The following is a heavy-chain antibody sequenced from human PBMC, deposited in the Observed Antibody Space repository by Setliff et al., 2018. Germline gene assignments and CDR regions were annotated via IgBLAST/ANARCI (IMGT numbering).Heavy chain of an antibody. J-gene: IGHJ4*02. CDR3: ARHRAVAGAYYFDF. CDR1: VYSISRDCH. CDR2: IYYSGNT. V-gene: IGHV4-38-2*01. D-gene: IGHD6-19*01. Sequence: AVSVYSISRDCHWGWIRQPPGKGLEWIGSIYYSGNTYYNASLKGRVTISGETSKNQFSLKLTAVTAADTAIYYCARHRAVAGAYYFDFWGQGTLVTVSS.